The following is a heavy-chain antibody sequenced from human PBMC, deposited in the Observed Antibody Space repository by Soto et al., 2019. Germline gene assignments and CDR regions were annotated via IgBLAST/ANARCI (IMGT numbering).Heavy chain of an antibody. J-gene: IGHJ2*01. D-gene: IGHD3-16*02. V-gene: IGHV1-58*02. CDR3: AGVWGSYRPGNWYFDL. Sequence: QMQLVQSGPEVKKPGTSVKVSCKASGFTFTSSAMQWVRQARGQRLEWIGWIVVGSGNTNYAQKFQERVTITRDMSTSTAYMELSSLRSEDTVVYYCAGVWGSYRPGNWYFDLWGRGTLVTVSS. CDR2: IVVGSGNT. CDR1: GFTFTSSA.